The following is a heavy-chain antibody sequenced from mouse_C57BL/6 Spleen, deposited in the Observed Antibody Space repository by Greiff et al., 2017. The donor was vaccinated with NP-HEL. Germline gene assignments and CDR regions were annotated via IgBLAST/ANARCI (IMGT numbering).Heavy chain of an antibody. J-gene: IGHJ1*03. D-gene: IGHD1-1*01. V-gene: IGHV1-61*01. Sequence: VQLQQPGAELVRPGSSVKLSCKASGYTFTRYWMDWVKQRPGQGLEWIGNIYPSDSDTHYNQKFKDKATLTVDKSSSTAYMQLSSLPSEDSAVYYCARSYYGSRRYFDVWGTGTTVTVSS. CDR1: GYTFTRYW. CDR3: ARSYYGSRRYFDV. CDR2: IYPSDSDT.